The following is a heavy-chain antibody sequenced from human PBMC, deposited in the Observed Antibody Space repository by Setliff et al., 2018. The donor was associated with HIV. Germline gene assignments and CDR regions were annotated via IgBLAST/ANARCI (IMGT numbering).Heavy chain of an antibody. CDR2: IYYSGST. Sequence: SETLSLTCAVSGYSISSSNWWGWIRQPPGKGLEWIGYIYYSGSTYYNPSLKSRVTMSVDTSKNQFSLKLSSVTAADTAVYYCARGPQKSVVPAAIKHYYFDYWGQGTLVTVSS. V-gene: IGHV4-28*03. D-gene: IGHD2-2*02. CDR3: ARGPQKSVVPAAIKHYYFDY. J-gene: IGHJ4*02. CDR1: GYSISSSNW.